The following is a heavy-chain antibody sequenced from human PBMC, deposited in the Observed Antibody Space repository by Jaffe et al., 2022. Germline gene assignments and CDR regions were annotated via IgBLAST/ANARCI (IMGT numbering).Heavy chain of an antibody. CDR2: IIPIFGTA. Sequence: QVQLVQSGAEVKKPGSSVKVSCKASGGTFSSYAISWVRQAPGQGLEWMGGIIPIFGTANYAQKFQGRVTITADESTSTAYMELSSLRSEDTAVYYCARGPTTVTTGQRYYYYYMDVWGKGTTVTVSS. V-gene: IGHV1-69*01. CDR3: ARGPTTVTTGQRYYYYYMDV. D-gene: IGHD4-4*01. J-gene: IGHJ6*03. CDR1: GGTFSSYA.